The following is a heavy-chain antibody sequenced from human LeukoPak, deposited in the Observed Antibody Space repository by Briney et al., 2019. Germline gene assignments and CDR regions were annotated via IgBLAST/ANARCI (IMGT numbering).Heavy chain of an antibody. D-gene: IGHD3-16*01. CDR1: GFTFSSCG. CDR2: ITGSSSSI. J-gene: IGHJ4*02. V-gene: IGHV3-48*02. CDR3: ATDWGYFIDY. Sequence: GGSLRLSCAASGFTFSSCGMNWVRQAPGKGLEWVSYITGSSSSIYYADSVKGRFTISRDNVKNFLYLQMNSLRDEDTAVYYCATDWGYFIDYWGQGTLVTVSS.